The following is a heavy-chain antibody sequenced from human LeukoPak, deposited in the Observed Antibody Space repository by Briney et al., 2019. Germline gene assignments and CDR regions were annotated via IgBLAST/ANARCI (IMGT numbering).Heavy chain of an antibody. CDR3: ARAWVPRGYSYGLAPDFDY. J-gene: IGHJ4*02. CDR1: GFTFSSYS. V-gene: IGHV3-21*01. CDR2: ISSSSSSYI. Sequence: PGGSLRLSCAASGFTFSSYSMNWVRQAPGKGLEWVSSISSSSSSYIYYADSVKGRFTISRDNAKNSLYLQMNSLRAEDTAVYYCARAWVPRGYSYGLAPDFDYWGQGTLVTVSS. D-gene: IGHD5-18*01.